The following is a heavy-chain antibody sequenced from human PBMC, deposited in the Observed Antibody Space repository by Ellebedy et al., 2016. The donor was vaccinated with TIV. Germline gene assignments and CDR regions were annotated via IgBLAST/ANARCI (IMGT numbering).Heavy chain of an antibody. Sequence: AASVKVSCKASGYTFTSYYMHWVRQAPGQGLEWMGIINPSGGSTRYAQKFQGRVTMTRDTSTSTVYMELSSLRSEDTAVYYCARGNDILTGYHDAFDIWGQGTMVTVSS. CDR3: ARGNDILTGYHDAFDI. D-gene: IGHD3-9*01. CDR1: GYTFTSYY. J-gene: IGHJ3*02. CDR2: INPSGGST. V-gene: IGHV1-46*01.